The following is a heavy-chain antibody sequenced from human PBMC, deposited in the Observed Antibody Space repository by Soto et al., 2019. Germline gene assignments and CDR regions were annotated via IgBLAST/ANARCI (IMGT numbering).Heavy chain of an antibody. CDR3: AKALPMYYYDSSGYSDYYYDMDV. J-gene: IGHJ6*02. D-gene: IGHD3-22*01. V-gene: IGHV3-23*01. CDR2: ISARGEKT. CDR1: GFTLNSYA. Sequence: LRLSCAASGFTLNSYAMNWVRQAPGKGLEWVSGISARGEKTYYADSVKGRFTISRDNSKNTVYLQMNSLRAKDTAVFYCAKALPMYYYDSSGYSDYYYDMDVWGQGTTVTVSS.